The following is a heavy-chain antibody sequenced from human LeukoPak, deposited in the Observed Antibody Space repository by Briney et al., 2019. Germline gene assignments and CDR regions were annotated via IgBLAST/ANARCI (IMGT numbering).Heavy chain of an antibody. D-gene: IGHD1-7*01. V-gene: IGHV3-33*01. Sequence: GGSLRLSCAASGFTFSSYGMHWVRQAPGKGLEWVAVIWYDGSNKYYADSVKGRFTISRDNSKNTLYLQMNSLRAEDAAVYYCASWNYEGGYFDYWGQGTLVTVSS. CDR3: ASWNYEGGYFDY. J-gene: IGHJ4*02. CDR2: IWYDGSNK. CDR1: GFTFSSYG.